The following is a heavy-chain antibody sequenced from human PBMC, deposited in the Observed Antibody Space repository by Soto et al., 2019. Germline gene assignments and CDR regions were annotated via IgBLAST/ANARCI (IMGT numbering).Heavy chain of an antibody. CDR2: ISYNGGT. CDR1: GGSISGYY. J-gene: IGHJ3*02. V-gene: IGHV4-59*08. Sequence: QVQLQESGPGLVKPSEALSLTCTVSGGSISGYYWSWIRQPPGQGLEWIGYISYNGGTNYNPSLKSRITISVYTSENQFSLNLSSVTAADAAVYYCARHSLQRISRGYDTFDIWGQGTMVTVSS. CDR3: ARHSLQRISRGYDTFDI. D-gene: IGHD4-4*01.